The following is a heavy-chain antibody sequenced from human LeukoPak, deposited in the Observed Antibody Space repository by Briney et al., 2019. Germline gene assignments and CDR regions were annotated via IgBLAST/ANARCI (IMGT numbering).Heavy chain of an antibody. CDR2: IYSGGTT. CDR1: GITVNSNY. Sequence: GGSLRLSCAASGITVNSNYMSWVRQAPGKGLEWVSLIYSGGTTFFADSVKGRFTISRDNFKNTLFLQMNSLRAEDTAMYYCARVNDYRLWPLDYWGQGTLVTVSA. D-gene: IGHD2-21*01. V-gene: IGHV3-53*01. CDR3: ARVNDYRLWPLDY. J-gene: IGHJ4*02.